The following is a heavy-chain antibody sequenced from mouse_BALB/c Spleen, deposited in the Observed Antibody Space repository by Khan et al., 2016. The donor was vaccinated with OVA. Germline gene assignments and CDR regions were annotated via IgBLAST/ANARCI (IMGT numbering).Heavy chain of an antibody. V-gene: IGHV2-6-1*01. D-gene: IGHD2-10*01. CDR2: IWNDGST. CDR3: ARQPYYHYNIMDY. Sequence: QVQLKQSGPGLAAPSQSLSITCTISGFSLTNYGVRWIRQPPGKGLEWLGVIWNDGSTNYNSALKSRLTITKDNSQSQVFLKVNSLQTDDTAIYFCARQPYYHYNIMDYWGQGTSVTVSS. J-gene: IGHJ4*01. CDR1: GFSLTNYG.